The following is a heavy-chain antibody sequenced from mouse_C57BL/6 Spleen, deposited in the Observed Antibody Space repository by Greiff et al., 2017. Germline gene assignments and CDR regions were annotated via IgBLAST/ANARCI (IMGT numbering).Heavy chain of an antibody. V-gene: IGHV1-76*01. CDR1: GYTFTDYY. Sequence: QVQLKESGAELVRPGASVKLSCKASGYTFTDYYINWVKQRPGQGLEWIARIYPGSGNTYYNEKFKGKATLTAEKSSSTAYMQLSSLTSEDSAVYFCARREEDYAMDYWGQGTSVTVSS. CDR3: ARREEDYAMDY. J-gene: IGHJ4*01. CDR2: IYPGSGNT.